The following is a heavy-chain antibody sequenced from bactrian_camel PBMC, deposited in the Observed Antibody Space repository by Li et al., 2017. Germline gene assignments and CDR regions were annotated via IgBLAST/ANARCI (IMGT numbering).Heavy chain of an antibody. CDR2: FRENENGGTT. V-gene: IGHV3S1*01. Sequence: HVQLVESGGVLVQPGGSLRLSCAASGFTFSPYWMYWVRQAPGKGLEWVSTFRENENGGTTDYADSVTGRFTASRDNAKNIVFLQMNSLKPDDTAVYYCARVRGVVAGSFVDYWGQGTQVTVS. CDR1: GFTFSPYW. CDR3: ARVRGVVAGSFVDY. D-gene: IGHD6*01. J-gene: IGHJ4*01.